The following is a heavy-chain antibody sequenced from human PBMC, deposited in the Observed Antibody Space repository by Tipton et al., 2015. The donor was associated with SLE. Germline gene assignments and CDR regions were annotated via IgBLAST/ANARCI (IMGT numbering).Heavy chain of an antibody. D-gene: IGHD3-22*01. CDR3: AREVEYYDSSGYSHFDY. Sequence: RSLRLSCAASGFTFSSYAMHWVRQAPGKGLEWVAVIWYDGSNKYYADSVKGRFTISRDNSKNTLYLQMNSLRAEDTAVYYCAREVEYYDSSGYSHFDYWGQGTLVTVSS. CDR1: GFTFSSYA. CDR2: IWYDGSNK. V-gene: IGHV3-33*08. J-gene: IGHJ4*02.